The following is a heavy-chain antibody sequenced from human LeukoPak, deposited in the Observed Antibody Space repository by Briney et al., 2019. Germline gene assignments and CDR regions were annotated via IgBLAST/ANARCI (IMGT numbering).Heavy chain of an antibody. CDR3: ARSRYFGNGGGPYYYYGMDV. CDR1: GFTFSSYD. V-gene: IGHV3-13*01. J-gene: IGHJ6*02. CDR2: IGTAGDT. Sequence: PGGSLRLSRAASGFTFSSYDMHWVRQATGKGLEWVSAIGTAGDTYYPGSVKGRFTISRENAKNSLYLQMNSLRAGDTAVYYCARSRYFGNGGGPYYYYGMDVWGQGTTVTVSS. D-gene: IGHD3-9*01.